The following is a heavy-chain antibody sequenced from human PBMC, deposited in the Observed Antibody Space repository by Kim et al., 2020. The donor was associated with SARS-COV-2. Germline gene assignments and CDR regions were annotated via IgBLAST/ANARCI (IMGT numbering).Heavy chain of an antibody. CDR1: GFTFNIYA. Sequence: GGSLRLSCAASGFTFNIYAMSWVRQAPGKGLEWVSSIRDANTFYADSVKGRFTISRDNSQSTLNLQMNSLRAEDTALYYCAKNTRQNYDSGGYFYFDFWG. D-gene: IGHD3-22*01. J-gene: IGHJ4*01. CDR2: IRDANT. CDR3: AKNTRQNYDSGGYFYFDF. V-gene: IGHV3-23*01.